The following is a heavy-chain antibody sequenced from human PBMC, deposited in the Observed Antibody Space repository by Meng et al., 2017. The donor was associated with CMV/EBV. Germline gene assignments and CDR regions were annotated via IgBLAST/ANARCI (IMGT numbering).Heavy chain of an antibody. CDR3: AHSEIQLWVFDY. D-gene: IGHD5-18*01. Sequence: CPFSGFSLRARGVGVGWIRQPPGKALEWLALIYWNDDQRYSPSLKSRLTITKDTSKNQVVLTMTNMDPVDTATYYCAHSEIQLWVFDYWGQGTLVTVSS. CDR1: GFSLRARGVG. J-gene: IGHJ4*02. CDR2: IYWNDDQ. V-gene: IGHV2-5*01.